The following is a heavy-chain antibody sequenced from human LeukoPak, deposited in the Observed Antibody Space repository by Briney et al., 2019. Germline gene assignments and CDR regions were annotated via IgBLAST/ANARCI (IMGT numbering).Heavy chain of an antibody. V-gene: IGHV3-21*01. J-gene: IGHJ4*02. CDR1: GFTFSSYA. Sequence: GGSLRLSCAASGFTFSSYAMSWVRQAPGKGLEWVSSISSSSSYIYYADSVKGRFTISRDNAKNSLYLQMNSLRAEDTAVYYCAREVDSSRIDYWGQGTLVTVSS. D-gene: IGHD6-13*01. CDR2: ISSSSSYI. CDR3: AREVDSSRIDY.